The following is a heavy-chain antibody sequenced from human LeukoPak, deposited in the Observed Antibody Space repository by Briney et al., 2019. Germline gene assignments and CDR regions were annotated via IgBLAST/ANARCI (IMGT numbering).Heavy chain of an antibody. CDR1: GFTFSSYG. J-gene: IGHJ4*02. Sequence: GGSLRLSCAASGFTFSSYGMHWVRQAPGKGLEWVAVISYDGSNKYYADSVKGRFTISRDNSKNTLYLQMNSLRAEDTAVYYCAESPVAGRVDYFDYWGQGTLVTVSS. CDR3: AESPVAGRVDYFDY. V-gene: IGHV3-30*03. CDR2: ISYDGSNK. D-gene: IGHD6-19*01.